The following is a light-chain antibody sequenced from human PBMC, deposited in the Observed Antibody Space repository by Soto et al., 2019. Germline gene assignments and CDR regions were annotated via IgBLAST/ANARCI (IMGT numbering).Light chain of an antibody. V-gene: IGKV3-20*01. CDR1: QSVGGRY. CDR2: AVS. J-gene: IGKJ2*01. CDR3: QLYGGSPLYT. Sequence: FVLTQSPGTLSLSPGESATLSCRASQSVGGRYLAWYQQQPGQAPRLLIYAVSARATGIPDRFSGGGSGTDFTLTISRLEPEDSALYYCQLYGGSPLYTFGQGTKLESK.